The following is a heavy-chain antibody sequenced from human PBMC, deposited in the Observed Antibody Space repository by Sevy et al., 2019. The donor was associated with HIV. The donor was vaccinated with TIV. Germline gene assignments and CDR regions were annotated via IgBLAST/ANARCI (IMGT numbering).Heavy chain of an antibody. J-gene: IGHJ3*02. Sequence: ASVKVSCKASGGTFSSYAISWVRQATGQGLEWMGGIIPIFGTANYAQKFQGRVTITADKSTSTAYMELSSLRSEDTAVYYCARDPIVATISGDAFDIWGQGTMVNVSS. CDR1: GGTFSSYA. V-gene: IGHV1-69*06. CDR3: ARDPIVATISGDAFDI. D-gene: IGHD5-12*01. CDR2: IIPIFGTA.